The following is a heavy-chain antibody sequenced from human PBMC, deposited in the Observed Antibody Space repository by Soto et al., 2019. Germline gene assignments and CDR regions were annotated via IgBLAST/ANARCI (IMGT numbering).Heavy chain of an antibody. Sequence: GGALRVSCVASGFTFSRHGLSCVRQAPGKGLEWVSTINPSGDSTFYADSVKGRFTISRDNSKNTVYLQMNSLSVGDTAVYLCAKVDVSTAGYFDYWGQVPLVTVSP. CDR2: INPSGDST. J-gene: IGHJ4*02. V-gene: IGHV3-23*01. CDR3: AKVDVSTAGYFDY. CDR1: GFTFSRHG. D-gene: IGHD6-25*01.